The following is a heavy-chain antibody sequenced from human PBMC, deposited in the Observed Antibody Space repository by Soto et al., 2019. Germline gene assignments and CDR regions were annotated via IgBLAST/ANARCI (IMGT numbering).Heavy chain of an antibody. CDR2: INSDGSNI. V-gene: IGHV3-74*01. CDR3: VRGSFCSPTPCYILGWFIH. Sequence: GGSLRLSCAASGFTFSTYWVHWVRQAPGKGLVWVSRINSDGSNINYADYVEGRFIISRDNAKNTLYLQMNSLRAEDTAVYYCVRGSFCSPTPCYILGWFIHWGQGTLVTVSS. CDR1: GFTFSTYW. D-gene: IGHD2-2*02. J-gene: IGHJ5*02.